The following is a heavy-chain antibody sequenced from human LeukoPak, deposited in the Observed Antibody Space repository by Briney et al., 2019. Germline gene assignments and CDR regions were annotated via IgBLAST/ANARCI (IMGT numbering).Heavy chain of an antibody. V-gene: IGHV3-48*04. CDR2: ISSSGSTI. J-gene: IGHJ4*02. CDR3: ARRPIVVVPAADERFDY. Sequence: AGGSLRLSCAASGFTFSSYSMNWVRQAPGKGLEWVSYISSSGSTIYYADSVKGRFTISRDNAKNSLYLQMNSLRAEDTAVYYCARRPIVVVPAADERFDYWGQGTLVTVSS. D-gene: IGHD2-2*01. CDR1: GFTFSSYS.